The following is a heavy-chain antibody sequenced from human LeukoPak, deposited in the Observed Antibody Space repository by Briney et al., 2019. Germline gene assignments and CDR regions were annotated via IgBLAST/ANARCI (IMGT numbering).Heavy chain of an antibody. Sequence: PGGSLRLSCAASGFTFSSYAMSWVRQAPGKGLEWVSAISGSGGSTYYADSVKGRFTISRDNAKNSLYLQMNSLRAEDTAVYYCALSREYSSDEFDYWGQGTLVTVSS. CDR2: ISGSGGST. CDR1: GFTFSSYA. J-gene: IGHJ4*02. D-gene: IGHD6-6*01. V-gene: IGHV3-23*01. CDR3: ALSREYSSDEFDY.